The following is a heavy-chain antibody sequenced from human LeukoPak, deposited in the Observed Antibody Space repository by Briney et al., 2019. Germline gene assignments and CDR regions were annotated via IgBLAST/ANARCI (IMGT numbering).Heavy chain of an antibody. V-gene: IGHV3-48*04. CDR3: AGGSGWTTNY. CDR1: GFTFSSYS. CDR2: ISSSSGSI. D-gene: IGHD3-3*01. Sequence: GGSLRLSCAASGFTFSSYSMNWVRQAPGEGREWVSFISSSSGSIYYADSVKGRITVSRDNGKNSLRLQMNSLRVEDTDVYYCAGGSGWTTNYWGPGTLVTASS. J-gene: IGHJ4*02.